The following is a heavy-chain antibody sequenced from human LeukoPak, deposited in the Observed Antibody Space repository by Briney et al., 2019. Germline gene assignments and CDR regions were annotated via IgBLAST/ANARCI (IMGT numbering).Heavy chain of an antibody. D-gene: IGHD4-11*01. CDR2: INHSGST. Sequence: SETLSLTCAVYGGSFSGYYWSWIRQPPGRGLEWIGEINHSGSTNYNPSLKSRVTISVDTSKNQFSLKLSSVTAADTAVYYCARGETTVDYWGQGTLVTVSS. J-gene: IGHJ4*02. CDR3: ARGETTVDY. V-gene: IGHV4-34*01. CDR1: GGSFSGYY.